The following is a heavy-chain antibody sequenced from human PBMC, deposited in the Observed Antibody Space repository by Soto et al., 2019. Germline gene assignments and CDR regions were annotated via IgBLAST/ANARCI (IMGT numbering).Heavy chain of an antibody. V-gene: IGHV3-43*01. CDR2: ISWDGGGT. Sequence: GGSLRLSCAASGFTFDDYTMHWVRQAPGKGLEWVSLISWDGGGTYYADSVKGRFTISRDNSKNSLYLQMNSLRTEDTALYYCAKDSVAGYYGMDVWGQGTTVTVSS. J-gene: IGHJ6*02. CDR3: AKDSVAGYYGMDV. CDR1: GFTFDDYT. D-gene: IGHD6-19*01.